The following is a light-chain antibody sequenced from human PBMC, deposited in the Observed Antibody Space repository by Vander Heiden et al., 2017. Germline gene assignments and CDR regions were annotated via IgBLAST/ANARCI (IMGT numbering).Light chain of an antibody. V-gene: IGKV1-39*01. CDR3: QQSYSTPWT. J-gene: IGKJ1*01. CDR2: AAS. Sequence: DIKMTQYPSSLSASVGDRVTITCRASQSISYYLNWYQQKPGKAPKLLIYAASSLQSGVPSRFSGSGSGTDFTLTISSLQPGDFATYHCQQSYSTPWTFGQGTKVEIK. CDR1: QSISYY.